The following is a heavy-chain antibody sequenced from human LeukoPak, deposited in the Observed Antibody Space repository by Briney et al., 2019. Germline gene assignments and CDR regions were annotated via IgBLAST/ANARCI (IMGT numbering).Heavy chain of an antibody. J-gene: IGHJ4*02. CDR3: ARTLYSSSPWGYFDY. CDR2: IYYSGST. D-gene: IGHD6-6*01. Sequence: PSETLSLTCTVSGGSISSYYWSWIRQPPGKGLEWIGYIYYSGSTNYNPSLKSRVTISVDTSKNQFSLKLSSVTAADTAVYYCARTLYSSSPWGYFDYWGQGTLVTVSS. CDR1: GGSISSYY. V-gene: IGHV4-59*01.